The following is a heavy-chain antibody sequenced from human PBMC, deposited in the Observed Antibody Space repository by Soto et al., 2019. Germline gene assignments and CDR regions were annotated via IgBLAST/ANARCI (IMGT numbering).Heavy chain of an antibody. V-gene: IGHV1-46*01. CDR2: VNPSGGST. Sequence: GASVKVSCKASGYLFTAYSMHWVRLAPGQGLEWMCVVNPSGGSTKYAQNYPGRVTKSRDTSTTTIYMALSSLRSDDTAIYYCAREENCSGGTCSSEYSHRRGQGTLVTVSS. D-gene: IGHD2-15*01. CDR3: AREENCSGGTCSSEYSHR. J-gene: IGHJ1*01. CDR1: GYLFTAYS.